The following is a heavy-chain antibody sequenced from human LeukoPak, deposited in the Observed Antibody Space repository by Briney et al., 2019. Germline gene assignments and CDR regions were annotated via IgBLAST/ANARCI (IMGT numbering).Heavy chain of an antibody. CDR2: ISYDGSNK. D-gene: IGHD3-3*01. CDR1: GFTFSSYA. V-gene: IGHV3-30*09. Sequence: PGSSLRVFCAASGFTFSSYAMHWVRQAPGNGLEWVAVISYDGSNKFYADSVKGRFAISRDNSKNTLYLQMNSLRAEDTDVYYCARSRASLYYDFWSGYNYYGMDVWGQGTTVTVSS. J-gene: IGHJ6*02. CDR3: ARSRASLYYDFWSGYNYYGMDV.